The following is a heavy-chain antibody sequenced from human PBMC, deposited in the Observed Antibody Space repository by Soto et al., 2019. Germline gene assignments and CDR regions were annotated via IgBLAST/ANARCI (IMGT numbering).Heavy chain of an antibody. CDR2: IYYSGST. D-gene: IGHD1-26*01. V-gene: IGHV4-31*03. J-gene: IGHJ3*02. Sequence: SETMSLTCTVSGGSISSGGYYWSWIRQHPGKGLEWIGYIYYSGSTYYNPSLKSRVTISVDTSKNQFSLKLSSVTAADTAVYYCARVLARFIDIWGQGTMVTVSS. CDR3: ARVLARFIDI. CDR1: GGSISSGGYY.